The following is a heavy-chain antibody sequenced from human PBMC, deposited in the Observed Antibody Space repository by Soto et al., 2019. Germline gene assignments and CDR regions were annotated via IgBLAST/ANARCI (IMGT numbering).Heavy chain of an antibody. Sequence: SETLSTTCTVCGDSISSYYWSWIRQPPGKGLEWIGYIYYSGSTNYNPSLKSRVTISVDTSKNQFSLKLSSVTAADTAVYYCAGGNYDFWSGYYNFDYWGQGTLVTVSS. V-gene: IGHV4-59*01. J-gene: IGHJ4*02. CDR3: AGGNYDFWSGYYNFDY. D-gene: IGHD3-3*01. CDR1: GDSISSYY. CDR2: IYYSGST.